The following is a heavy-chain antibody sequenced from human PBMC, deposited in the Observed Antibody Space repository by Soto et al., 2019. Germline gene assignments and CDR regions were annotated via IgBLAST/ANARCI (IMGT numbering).Heavy chain of an antibody. Sequence: EVQLVESGGGLVQPGVSLRLSCAASGFTFTNAWMNWVRQAPGKGLEWVGRIKSKTDGGTADYAAPVKGRFTISRDDSRTTLYLQMNSLKAEDTAVYHCTPGGVPAAAKGYYYYAMDVWGQGTKVTVSS. CDR1: GFTFTNAW. CDR2: IKSKTDGGTA. CDR3: TPGGVPAAAKGYYYYAMDV. V-gene: IGHV3-15*07. D-gene: IGHD2-2*01. J-gene: IGHJ6*02.